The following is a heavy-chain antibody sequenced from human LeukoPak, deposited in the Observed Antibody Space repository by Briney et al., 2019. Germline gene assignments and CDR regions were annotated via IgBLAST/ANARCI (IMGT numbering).Heavy chain of an antibody. J-gene: IGHJ6*02. Sequence: SETLSLTCTVSGGSISSYYWSWIRQAPGKGLEWIGYIYYSGSTNYNPSLKSRVTISVDMSKNQFSLKLSSVTAADTAVYYCARLREDTAYYYGMDVWGQGTTVTVSS. CDR2: IYYSGST. CDR3: ARLREDTAYYYGMDV. D-gene: IGHD5-18*01. V-gene: IGHV4-59*08. CDR1: GGSISSYY.